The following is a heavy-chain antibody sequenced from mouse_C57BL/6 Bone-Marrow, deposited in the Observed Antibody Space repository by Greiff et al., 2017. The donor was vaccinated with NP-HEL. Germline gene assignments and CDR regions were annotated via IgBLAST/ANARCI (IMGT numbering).Heavy chain of an antibody. CDR1: GYTFTSYG. Sequence: VQLQQSGAELARPGASVKLSCKASGYTFTSYGISWVKQRPGQGLEWIGEIYPRSGNTYYNEKFKGKATLTADKSSSTAYMELRSLTSEDSAVYFCARSPYYSNFYYFDYWGQGTTLTVSS. J-gene: IGHJ2*01. CDR2: IYPRSGNT. V-gene: IGHV1-81*01. D-gene: IGHD2-5*01. CDR3: ARSPYYSNFYYFDY.